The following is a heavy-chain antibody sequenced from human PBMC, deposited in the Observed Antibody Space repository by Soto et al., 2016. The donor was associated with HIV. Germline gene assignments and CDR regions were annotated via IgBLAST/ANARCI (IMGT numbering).Heavy chain of an antibody. CDR3: ARGFYWAF. CDR2: MNPHSGGT. D-gene: IGHD2-15*01. V-gene: IGHV1-2*02. Sequence: QVQLVQSGAEVKKPGASVKVSCKASGYSFSGYYMHWVRQAPGQGLEWMGWMNPHSGGTHYAQKFQGRVSMSRDTSISTAYMELTRLKSDDTAVYFCARGFYWAFWGQGTLVTVSS. CDR1: GYSFSGYY. J-gene: IGHJ3*01.